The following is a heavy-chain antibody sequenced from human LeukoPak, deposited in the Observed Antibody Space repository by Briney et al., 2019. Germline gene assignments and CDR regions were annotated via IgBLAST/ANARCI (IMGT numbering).Heavy chain of an antibody. V-gene: IGHV1-8*01. J-gene: IGHJ1*01. CDR3: ARGRYSGSNYGAEYFQY. D-gene: IGHD1-26*01. CDR2: MNPNSGNT. Sequence: ASVKVSCKASGYTFTSYDINWVRQATGQVLEWMGWMNPNSGNTGYAQKFQGRVTMTRNTSISTAYMELSSLRSEDTAVYYCARGRYSGSNYGAEYFQYWGQGTLVTVSS. CDR1: GYTFTSYD.